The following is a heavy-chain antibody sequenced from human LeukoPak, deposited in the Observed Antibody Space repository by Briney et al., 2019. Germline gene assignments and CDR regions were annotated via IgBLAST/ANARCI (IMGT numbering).Heavy chain of an antibody. CDR2: IHYSGST. Sequence: PSETLSLTCVVSGGSINNDGYSWSWIRQSPGKGLEWIGYIHYSGSTYYNPSLKSRVTISVDTSKNQFSLKLSSVTAADTAVYYCARVRGDWTVGRFDPWGQGTLVTVSS. CDR3: ARVRGDWTVGRFDP. J-gene: IGHJ5*02. V-gene: IGHV4-31*11. CDR1: GGSINNDGYS. D-gene: IGHD2-21*02.